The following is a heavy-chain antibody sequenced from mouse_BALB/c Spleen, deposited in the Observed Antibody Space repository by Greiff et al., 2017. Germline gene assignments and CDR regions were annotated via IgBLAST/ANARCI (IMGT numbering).Heavy chain of an antibody. V-gene: IGHV5-4*02. CDR2: ISDGGSYT. J-gene: IGHJ3*01. CDR3: ARVGVTTVAPFAY. CDR1: GFTFSDYY. D-gene: IGHD1-1*01. Sequence: EVMLVESGGGLVKPGGSLKLSCAASGFTFSDYYMYWVRQTPEKRLEWVATISDGGSYTYYPDSVKGRFTISRDNAKNNLYLQMSSLKSEDTAMYYCARVGVTTVAPFAYWGQGTLVTVSA.